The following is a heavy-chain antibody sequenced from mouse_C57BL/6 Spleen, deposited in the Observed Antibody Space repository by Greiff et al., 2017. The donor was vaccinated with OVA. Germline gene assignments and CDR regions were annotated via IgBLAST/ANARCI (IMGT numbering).Heavy chain of an antibody. CDR2: INPYNGDT. D-gene: IGHD1-2*01. Sequence: EVQLQQSGPELVKPGDSVKISCKASGYSFTGYFMNWVMQSHGKSLEWIGRINPYNGDTFYNQKFKGKATLTVDKSSSTAHMELRSLTSEDSAVYYCARGEGTTALYYYAMDYWGQGTSVTVSA. CDR1: GYSFTGYF. V-gene: IGHV1-20*01. CDR3: ARGEGTTALYYYAMDY. J-gene: IGHJ4*01.